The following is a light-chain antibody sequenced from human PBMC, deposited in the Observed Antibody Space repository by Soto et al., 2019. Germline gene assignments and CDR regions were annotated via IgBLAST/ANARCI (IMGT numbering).Light chain of an antibody. CDR2: GAS. Sequence: EIVLTQSPATLSLSPGERATLSCRASQSVSSNLAWYQQNPGQAPRLLIFGASTRATGIPARFSGSGSGTEFTLTISSLQSEDFAVYYCQQYDNWVTFGQGTKVEIK. V-gene: IGKV3-15*01. J-gene: IGKJ1*01. CDR1: QSVSSN. CDR3: QQYDNWVT.